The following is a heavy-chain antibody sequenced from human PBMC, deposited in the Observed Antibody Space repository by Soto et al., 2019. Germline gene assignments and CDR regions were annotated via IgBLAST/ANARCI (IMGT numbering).Heavy chain of an antibody. D-gene: IGHD6-6*01. CDR3: ARQEDSSSSVYYYYGMDV. V-gene: IGHV5-10-1*01. CDR2: IDPSASYT. Sequence: GESLKISCKGSGYSFTSYWISWVRQMPGKGLEWMGRIDPSASYTNYSPSFQGHVTISADKSISTAYLQWSSLKASDTAMYYCARQEDSSSSVYYYYGMDVWGQGTTVTVSS. J-gene: IGHJ6*02. CDR1: GYSFTSYW.